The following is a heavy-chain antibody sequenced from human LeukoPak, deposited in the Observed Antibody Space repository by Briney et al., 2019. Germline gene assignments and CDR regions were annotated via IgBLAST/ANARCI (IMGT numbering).Heavy chain of an antibody. Sequence: ASVKVSCKASGGTFSSYAISWVRQAPGQGLEWMGGIIPIFGTANYAQKFQGRVTITADKSTSTAYMELSSLRSEDTAVYYCAAGHYYGSGSYLSLDVWGKGTTVTISS. J-gene: IGHJ6*04. V-gene: IGHV1-69*06. CDR1: GGTFSSYA. CDR3: AAGHYYGSGSYLSLDV. D-gene: IGHD3-10*01. CDR2: IIPIFGTA.